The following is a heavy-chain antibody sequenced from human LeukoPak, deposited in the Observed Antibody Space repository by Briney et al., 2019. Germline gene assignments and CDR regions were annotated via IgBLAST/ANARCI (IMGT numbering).Heavy chain of an antibody. D-gene: IGHD3-22*01. V-gene: IGHV4-4*07. J-gene: IGHJ4*02. Sequence: SETPSLTCTVSGGSITNYYWSWIRQPAGKRLEWIGRIYASGSTNYNPALKSRLTMSVDTSKNQFSLRMSSVTAADTAVYFCARDYYDSDGYWDYFDYWGQGTLVTVSS. CDR2: IYASGST. CDR1: GGSITNYY. CDR3: ARDYYDSDGYWDYFDY.